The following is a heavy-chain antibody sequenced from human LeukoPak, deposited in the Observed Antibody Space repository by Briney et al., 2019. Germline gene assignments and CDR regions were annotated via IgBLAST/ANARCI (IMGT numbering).Heavy chain of an antibody. CDR1: GYTFTGYY. D-gene: IGHD6-13*01. Sequence: ASVKVSCKASGYTFTGYYMHWVRRAPGQGLEWMGWINPNSGGTNYAQKFQGRVTMTRDTSISTAYMELSRLRSDDTAVYYCARGKQQLAKYFQHWGQGTLVTVSS. V-gene: IGHV1-2*02. CDR2: INPNSGGT. J-gene: IGHJ1*01. CDR3: ARGKQQLAKYFQH.